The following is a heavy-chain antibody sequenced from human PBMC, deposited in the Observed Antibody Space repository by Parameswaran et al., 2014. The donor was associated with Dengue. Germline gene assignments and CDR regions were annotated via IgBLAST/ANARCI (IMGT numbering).Heavy chain of an antibody. J-gene: IGHJ6*02. CDR3: ARDRFDFSYYGMDV. D-gene: IGHD3-10*01. V-gene: IGHV3-48*03. Sequence: VRQAPGKGLEWLSYVSSSGSAIYYADSVQGRFTISRDNAKNSLYLQMSSLRAEDTAVYYCARDRFDFSYYGMDVWGQGTTVTVSS. CDR2: VSSSGSAI.